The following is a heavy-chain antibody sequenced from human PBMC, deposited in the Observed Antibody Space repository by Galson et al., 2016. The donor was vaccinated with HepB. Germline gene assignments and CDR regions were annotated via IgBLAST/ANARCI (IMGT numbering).Heavy chain of an antibody. D-gene: IGHD3-10*01. Sequence: SVKVSCKVSGYTFISYGISWVRQAPGQGLEWMGWIRAYNGDTHYAQKLQGRVTMTTDTSTSPAYMELRSLRSDDTAMYYCERAHYSGSGSYYNFWGQGTRVTVSS. J-gene: IGHJ3*01. CDR3: ERAHYSGSGSYYNF. CDR2: IRAYNGDT. V-gene: IGHV1-18*01. CDR1: GYTFISYG.